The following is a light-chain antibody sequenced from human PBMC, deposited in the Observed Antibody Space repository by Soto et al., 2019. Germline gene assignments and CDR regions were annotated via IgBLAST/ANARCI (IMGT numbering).Light chain of an antibody. CDR1: QRLTTTS. V-gene: IGKV3-20*01. CDR2: DAS. J-gene: IGKJ1*01. Sequence: EIVLAQSPGTLSLSPGERATLSCRASQRLTTTSLTWYQQKPGQAPRLLIYDASSRATGIPDRFSGGGSGTDFTLTISRLEPEDFAVYYCQQYGSSPRTFGQGTKVDIK. CDR3: QQYGSSPRT.